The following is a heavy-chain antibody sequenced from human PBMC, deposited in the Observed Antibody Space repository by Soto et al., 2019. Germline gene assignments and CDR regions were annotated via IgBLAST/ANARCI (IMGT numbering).Heavy chain of an antibody. V-gene: IGHV4-34*01. CDR3: ARVGYYDSSGYH. D-gene: IGHD3-22*01. CDR1: GWSFSRYY. CDR2: INHSGST. J-gene: IGHJ4*02. Sequence: QVQLQQWGAGLLKPSETLSLTCAVYGWSFSRYYWSWIRQPPGKGLEWIGEINHSGSTNYNPSLKSRVTISVDTAKKQFSLKLSSVTAADTTVYYWARVGYYDSSGYHWGQGTLVTVSS.